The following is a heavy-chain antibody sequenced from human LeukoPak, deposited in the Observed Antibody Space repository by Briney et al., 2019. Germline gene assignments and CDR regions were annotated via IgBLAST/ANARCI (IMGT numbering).Heavy chain of an antibody. V-gene: IGHV4-59*01. D-gene: IGHD3-10*01. Sequence: SETLSLTCTVSGGSISSYYWSWIRQPPGKGLEWIGDIYYSGSTNYNPSLKSRVTISVDTSKNQFSLKLSSVTAADTAVYYCARGYGSGSNWFDPWGQGTLVIVSS. CDR3: ARGYGSGSNWFDP. CDR1: GGSISSYY. J-gene: IGHJ5*02. CDR2: IYYSGST.